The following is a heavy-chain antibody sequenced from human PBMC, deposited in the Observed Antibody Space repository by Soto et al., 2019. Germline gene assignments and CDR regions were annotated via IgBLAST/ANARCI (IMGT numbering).Heavy chain of an antibody. D-gene: IGHD1-26*01. CDR1: GFIFSNYV. Sequence: EVQLVDSGGGLVQPGGSLRLSCAASGFIFSNYVMSWVRQAPGKGLEWVSSISDSGGTSYYADSVKVRFTISRDNSKNTLYLQRNSLRAEDSAIYYCAKRPRALLTFDYWGQGSLVTVSS. J-gene: IGHJ4*02. CDR2: ISDSGGTS. V-gene: IGHV3-23*04. CDR3: AKRPRALLTFDY.